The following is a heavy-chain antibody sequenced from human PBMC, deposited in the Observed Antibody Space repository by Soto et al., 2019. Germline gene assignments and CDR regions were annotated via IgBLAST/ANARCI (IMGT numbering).Heavy chain of an antibody. D-gene: IGHD5-12*01. J-gene: IGHJ4*02. V-gene: IGHV3-73*01. CDR2: IRSKVNDYAI. Sequence: GGSLRLSCAASGFTFSDPAVHWVRQASGKGLEWVGRIRSKVNDYAIAYAASVKGRFTISRDDSKNTAHLQMSGLKTEDTAVYYCTSFSMVAPPPFDYWGQGTLVT. CDR3: TSFSMVAPPPFDY. CDR1: GFTFSDPA.